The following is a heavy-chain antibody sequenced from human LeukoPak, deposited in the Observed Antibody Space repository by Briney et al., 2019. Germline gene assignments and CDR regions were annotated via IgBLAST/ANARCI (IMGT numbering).Heavy chain of an antibody. V-gene: IGHV4-4*09. CDR1: GGSISSYY. D-gene: IGHD6-13*01. J-gene: IGHJ5*02. Sequence: SETLSLTCTVSGGSISSYYWSWIRQPPGKGLEWIGYIYTSGSTNYNPSLKSRVTRSVDTSKNQFSLKLSSVTAADTAVYYCASIAAADFRFDPWGQGTLVTVSS. CDR2: IYTSGST. CDR3: ASIAAADFRFDP.